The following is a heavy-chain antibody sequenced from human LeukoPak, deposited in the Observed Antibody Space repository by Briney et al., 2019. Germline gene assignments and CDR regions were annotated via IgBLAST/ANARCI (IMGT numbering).Heavy chain of an antibody. Sequence: ASETLSLTCTVSGGSISSSNYYWGWIRQPPGKGLEWIGNVYYSGSTYYNPSLKSRVTISVDTSKNHFSLKLSSVTAADTAVYYCARLVAVAGVFDYWGQGTLVTVSS. CDR1: GGSISSSNYY. J-gene: IGHJ4*02. CDR3: ARLVAVAGVFDY. CDR2: VYYSGST. D-gene: IGHD6-19*01. V-gene: IGHV4-39*02.